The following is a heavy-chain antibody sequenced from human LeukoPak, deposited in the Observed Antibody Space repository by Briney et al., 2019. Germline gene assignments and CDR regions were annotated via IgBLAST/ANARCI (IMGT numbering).Heavy chain of an antibody. CDR3: ARRTHGNYDY. V-gene: IGHV4-4*09. CDR1: GCYISSYH. CDR2: IYTSGST. J-gene: IGHJ4*02. D-gene: IGHD1-7*01. Sequence: SETLSLICTVPGCYISSYHWNCIRQPPAKRLEWIRYIYTSGSTNHNPSLKSRVTISVDTSKNQFSLKLSSVTAADTAVYYCARRTHGNYDYWGQGTLVTVSS.